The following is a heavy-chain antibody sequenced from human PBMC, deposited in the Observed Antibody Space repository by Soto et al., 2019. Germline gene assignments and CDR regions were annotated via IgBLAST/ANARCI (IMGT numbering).Heavy chain of an antibody. J-gene: IGHJ4*02. V-gene: IGHV3-53*01. CDR3: ARGSTYYYDSSGYYLGY. D-gene: IGHD3-22*01. CDR1: GLTVSSND. Sequence: GGSLRLSCAASGLTVSSNDMSWVRQAPGKGLEWVSVIYSGGSKHDADSVKGRFTISRDNSKNMVYLQMNSLRVDDTAVYYCARGSTYYYDSSGYYLGYWGQGTLVTVSS. CDR2: IYSGGSK.